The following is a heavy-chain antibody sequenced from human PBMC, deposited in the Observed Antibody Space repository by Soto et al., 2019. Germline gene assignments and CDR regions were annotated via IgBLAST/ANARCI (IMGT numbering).Heavy chain of an antibody. CDR3: ARNGEGFDY. CDR1: GFTFSSYG. CDR2: IWYDGSNK. J-gene: IGHJ4*02. Sequence: QVQLVESGGGVVQPGRSLRLSCAASGFTFSSYGMHWVSQAPGKGLEWVAVIWYDGSNKYYADSVKGRFSISRDNSKNTLYLQMNSLRAEDTAVYYCARNGEGFDYWGQGTLVTVSS. V-gene: IGHV3-33*01. D-gene: IGHD3-10*01.